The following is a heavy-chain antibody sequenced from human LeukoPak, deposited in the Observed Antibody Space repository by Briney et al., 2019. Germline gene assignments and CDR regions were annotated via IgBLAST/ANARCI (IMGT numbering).Heavy chain of an antibody. V-gene: IGHV4-59*12. CDR1: GGSFSGYY. J-gene: IGHJ4*02. D-gene: IGHD6-19*01. CDR2: IYNSGTT. CDR3: AREEQWLVVFDY. Sequence: SETLSLTCAVYGGSFSGYYWSWIRQSPGKGLEWIGYIYNSGTTNYNPSLKSRVTMSVDTSKNHFSLKLSSVTAADTAVYYCAREEQWLVVFDYWGQGTLVTVSS.